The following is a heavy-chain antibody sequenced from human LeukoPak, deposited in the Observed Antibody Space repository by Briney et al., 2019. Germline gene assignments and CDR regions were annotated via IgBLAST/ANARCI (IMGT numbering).Heavy chain of an antibody. Sequence: SETLSLTCTVSGGSISSYYWSWIRQPPGEGLEWIGYIYYSGSTNYNPSLKSRVTISVDTSKNQFSLKLSSVTAAGTAVYYCARDNYGDEKTNWGQGTLVTVSS. D-gene: IGHD4-17*01. CDR1: GGSISSYY. J-gene: IGHJ4*02. V-gene: IGHV4-59*01. CDR3: ARDNYGDEKTN. CDR2: IYYSGST.